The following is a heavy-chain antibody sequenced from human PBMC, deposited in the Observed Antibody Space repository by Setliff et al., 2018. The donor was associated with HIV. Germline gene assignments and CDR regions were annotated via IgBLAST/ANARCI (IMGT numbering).Heavy chain of an antibody. J-gene: IGHJ4*02. CDR2: IYMTGRT. D-gene: IGHD6-6*01. Sequence: SETLSLTCTVSRGSISTYYWNWIRQSPGKGLEWVGYIYMTGRTTYNPSLKRRVTMSVDTSKNQISLRLTSVTVADAAVYYCASFELSTTSSAFRYWGQGTLVTVSS. CDR3: ASFELSTTSSAFRY. CDR1: RGSISTYY. V-gene: IGHV4-4*09.